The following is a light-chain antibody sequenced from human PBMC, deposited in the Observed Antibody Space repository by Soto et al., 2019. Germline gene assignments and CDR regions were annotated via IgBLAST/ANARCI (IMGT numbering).Light chain of an antibody. J-gene: IGLJ2*01. Sequence: QSALTQPRSVSGSPGQSVAISCTGTNSDVGGYNYVSWYQQHPGKAPKLMIYDVRERPSWVPDRFSGSKSGDTASLTISGLQAEDGADYYCCSYAGSYTLIFGGGTKLTVL. CDR2: DVR. CDR1: NSDVGGYNY. CDR3: CSYAGSYTLI. V-gene: IGLV2-11*01.